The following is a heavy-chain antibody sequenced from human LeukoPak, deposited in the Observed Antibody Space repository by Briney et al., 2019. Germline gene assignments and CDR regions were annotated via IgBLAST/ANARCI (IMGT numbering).Heavy chain of an antibody. V-gene: IGHV1-69*01. D-gene: IGHD2-21*01. CDR3: ARSLVVIAEKDDWFDP. CDR1: GGTFSSYA. Sequence: SVKVSCKASGGTFSSYAISWVRPAPGQGLEWMGGIIPIFGTANYAQKFQGRVTITADESTSTAYMELSSLRSEDTAVYYCARSLVVIAEKDDWFDPWGQGTLVTVSS. J-gene: IGHJ5*02. CDR2: IIPIFGTA.